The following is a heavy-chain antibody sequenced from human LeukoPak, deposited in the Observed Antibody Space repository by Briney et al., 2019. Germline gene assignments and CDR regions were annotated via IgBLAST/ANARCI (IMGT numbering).Heavy chain of an antibody. CDR3: ARVRGSYYGGGSDY. V-gene: IGHV1-69*13. Sequence: EASLKVSCKASGCTFSSYAISWVRQAPGQGLEWMGGIIPIFGTANYAQKFQGRVTITADESTSTAYMELSSLKSEDTAVYYCARVRGSYYGGGSDYWGQGTLVTVSS. J-gene: IGHJ4*02. CDR1: GCTFSSYA. CDR2: IIPIFGTA. D-gene: IGHD1-26*01.